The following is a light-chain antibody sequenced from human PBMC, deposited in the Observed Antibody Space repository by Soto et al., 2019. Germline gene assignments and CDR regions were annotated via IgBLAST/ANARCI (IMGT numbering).Light chain of an antibody. CDR2: EVS. CDR3: NSYTGSSTVV. V-gene: IGLV2-14*01. J-gene: IGLJ2*01. CDR1: SSDVGGYNY. Sequence: QSALTQPASVSGSPGQSITISCTGTSSDVGGYNYVSWYQHHPGKAPKLMIYEVSNRPSGVSNRFSGSKSGNTASLTISGLQAEDEADYYCNSYTGSSTVVFGGGTQLTVL.